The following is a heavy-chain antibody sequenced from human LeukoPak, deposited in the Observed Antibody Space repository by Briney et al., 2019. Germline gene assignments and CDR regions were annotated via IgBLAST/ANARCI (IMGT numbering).Heavy chain of an antibody. CDR2: IYWDDDK. Sequence: GSGPTLVNPTQTLTLTCTFSGFSLSTTTAGVGWIRQSPGKALEWLALIYWDDDKRYSPSLKSRLTITKDTSKNQVVLTMTNMDPVDTATYYCAHKASGYWRYFFDYRGQGTLVTVSS. CDR3: AHKASGYWRYFFDY. D-gene: IGHD3-22*01. J-gene: IGHJ4*02. CDR1: GFSLSTTTAG. V-gene: IGHV2-5*02.